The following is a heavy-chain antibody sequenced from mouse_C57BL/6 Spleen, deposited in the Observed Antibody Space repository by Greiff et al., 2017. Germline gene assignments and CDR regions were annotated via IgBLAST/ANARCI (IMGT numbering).Heavy chain of an antibody. CDR1: GFTFSSYG. V-gene: IGHV5-6*01. CDR2: ISSGGSYT. CDR3: ARPYDYDGESWFAY. D-gene: IGHD2-4*01. J-gene: IGHJ3*01. Sequence: EVQLQESGGDLVKPGGSLKLSCAASGFTFSSYGMSWVRQTPDKRLEWVATISSGGSYTYYPDSVKGRFTISRDNAKNTLYLQMSSLKSEDTAMYYCARPYDYDGESWFAYWGQGTLVTVSA.